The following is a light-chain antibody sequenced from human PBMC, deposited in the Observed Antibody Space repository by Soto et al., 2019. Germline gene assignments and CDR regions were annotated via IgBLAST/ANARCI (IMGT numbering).Light chain of an antibody. Sequence: QSALTQPASVSGSPGQSITISCTGTYSDIGAYNFVSWYQHHPGKAPKLIIYEVNNRPSGVSNRFSGSKSGNTASLCISDLQAEDEADYYCSSYTSVSIVVVFGGGTKLTVL. CDR1: YSDIGAYNF. J-gene: IGLJ2*01. CDR3: SSYTSVSIVVV. CDR2: EVN. V-gene: IGLV2-14*01.